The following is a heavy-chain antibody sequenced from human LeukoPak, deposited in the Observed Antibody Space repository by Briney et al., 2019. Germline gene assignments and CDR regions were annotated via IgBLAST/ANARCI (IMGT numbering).Heavy chain of an antibody. CDR1: GGSISSSSYY. V-gene: IGHV4-39*07. CDR2: IYYSGST. CDR3: ARGGEWELLKDFQH. J-gene: IGHJ1*01. Sequence: SETLSLTCTVSGGSISSSSYYWGWIRQPPGKGLEWIGSIYYSGSTYYNPSLKSRVTISVDTSKNQFSLKLSSVTAADTAVYYCARGGEWELLKDFQHWGQGTLVTVSS. D-gene: IGHD1-26*01.